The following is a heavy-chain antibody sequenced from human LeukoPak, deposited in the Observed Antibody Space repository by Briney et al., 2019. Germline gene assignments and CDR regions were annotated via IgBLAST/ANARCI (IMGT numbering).Heavy chain of an antibody. CDR2: IYHSGST. CDR1: GYSISSGSY. Sequence: PSETLSLTCTVSGYSISSGSYWGWIRQPPGKGLEWIGSIYHSGSTYYNPSPKSRVTISVDTSKNQFFLKLSSVTAADTAMYYCARERVVVAHFDYWGQGTLVTVSS. D-gene: IGHD3-22*01. CDR3: ARERVVVAHFDY. J-gene: IGHJ4*02. V-gene: IGHV4-38-2*02.